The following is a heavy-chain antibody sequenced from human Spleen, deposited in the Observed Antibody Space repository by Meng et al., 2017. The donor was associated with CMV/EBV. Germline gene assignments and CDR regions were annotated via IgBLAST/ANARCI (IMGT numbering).Heavy chain of an antibody. CDR2: IYYSGST. D-gene: IGHD1-26*01. CDR1: GGSISSGDYY. CDR3: ARDLWGSRYYFDY. J-gene: IGHJ4*02. Sequence: QVQLQESGPGLVKPSQTLSLTCTVSGGSISSGDYYWSWIRQPPGKGLEWIGYIYYSGSTYYNPSPKRRVTISVDTSKNQFSLKLSSVTAADTAVYYCARDLWGSRYYFDYWGQGTLVTVSS. V-gene: IGHV4-30-4*08.